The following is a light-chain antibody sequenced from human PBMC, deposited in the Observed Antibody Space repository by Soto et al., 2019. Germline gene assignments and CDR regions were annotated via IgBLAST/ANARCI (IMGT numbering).Light chain of an antibody. J-gene: IGKJ5*01. CDR3: QQYNKWPTLT. V-gene: IGKV3-15*01. CDR1: QSVGSK. CDR2: GAS. Sequence: EIEMTQSPATLSLSPGERVTLSCTASQSVGSKLAWYQQKPGQAPRLLIYGASTRAPGIPARFSGSGSGTEFTLTISSLQSEDFAIYYCQQYNKWPTLTFGQGTRLEIK.